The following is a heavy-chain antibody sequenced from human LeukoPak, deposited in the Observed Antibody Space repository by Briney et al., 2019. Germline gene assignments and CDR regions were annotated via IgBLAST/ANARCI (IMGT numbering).Heavy chain of an antibody. CDR3: ARDVAGNTFDY. V-gene: IGHV4-39*02. D-gene: IGHD5-12*01. CDR2: IYYTGST. CDR1: GGSISSSSYY. J-gene: IGHJ4*02. Sequence: PSETLSLTCTVSGGSISSSSYYWGWIRQPPGKGLEWIGNIYYTGSTYYNPSLKSRVTISVDTSKNQFSLKLSSVTAADTAVYYCARDVAGNTFDYWGQGTLVTVSS.